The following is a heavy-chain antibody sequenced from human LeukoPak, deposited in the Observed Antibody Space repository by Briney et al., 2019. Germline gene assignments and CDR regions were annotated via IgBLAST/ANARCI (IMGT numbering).Heavy chain of an antibody. V-gene: IGHV4-34*01. J-gene: IGHJ4*02. CDR2: INHSGST. CDR3: ATPHDCYDSSAEDRVSFDY. D-gene: IGHD3-22*01. Sequence: SETLSLTCAVYGGSFSGYYWSWIRQPPGKGLEWIGEINHSGSTYYNPSLKSRVTISVDTSKNQFSLKLSSVTAADTAVYYCATPHDCYDSSAEDRVSFDYWGRGTLVTVSS. CDR1: GGSFSGYY.